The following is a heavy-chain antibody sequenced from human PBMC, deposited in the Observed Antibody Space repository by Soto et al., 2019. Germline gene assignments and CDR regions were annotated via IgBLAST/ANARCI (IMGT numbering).Heavy chain of an antibody. J-gene: IGHJ6*02. CDR2: IKSKTDGGTT. CDR1: GFTFSNAW. V-gene: IGHV3-15*01. CDR3: TTDRTVTRGYYYYGMDV. D-gene: IGHD4-17*01. Sequence: GGSLRLSCAASGFTFSNAWMSWVRQAPGKGLEWVGRIKSKTDGGTTDYAAPVKGRFTISRDDSKNTLYLQMNSLKTEDTAVYYCTTDRTVTRGYYYYGMDVWGQGTTVTVSS.